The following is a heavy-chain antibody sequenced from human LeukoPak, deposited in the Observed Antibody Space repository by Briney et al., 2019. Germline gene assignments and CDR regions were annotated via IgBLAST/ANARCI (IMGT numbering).Heavy chain of an antibody. V-gene: IGHV1-2*02. D-gene: IGHD6-13*01. CDR3: ARALSRAAAGPKGY. CDR2: INPNSGGT. Sequence: GASVKVSCKASGYTFTGYYMHWVRQAPGQGLEWMGWINPNSGGTNYAQKFQGRVTMTRDTSISTAYMELSRLRSDDKAVYYCARALSRAAAGPKGYWGQGTLVTVSS. CDR1: GYTFTGYY. J-gene: IGHJ4*02.